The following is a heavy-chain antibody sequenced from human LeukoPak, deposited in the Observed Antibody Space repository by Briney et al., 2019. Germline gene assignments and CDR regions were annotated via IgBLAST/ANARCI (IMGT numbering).Heavy chain of an antibody. D-gene: IGHD4-17*01. CDR1: GYTFTGYY. J-gene: IGHJ4*02. CDR2: INPNSGGT. CDR3: ARDTDDYGDYGWGFDY. V-gene: IGHV1-2*02. Sequence: ASVKVSCKASGYTFTGYYMHWVRQAPGQGLEWMGWINPNSGGTNYAQKFQGRVTMTRDTSISTAYMELSRLRSDDTAVYYCARDTDDYGDYGWGFDYWGQGTLVTVSS.